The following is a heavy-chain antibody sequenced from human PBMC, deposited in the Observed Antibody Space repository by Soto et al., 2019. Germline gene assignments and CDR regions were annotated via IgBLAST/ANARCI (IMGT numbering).Heavy chain of an antibody. CDR2: IYYSGST. D-gene: IGHD3-22*01. CDR1: GGSTSSGDYY. J-gene: IGHJ5*02. Sequence: SETLSLTCTVSGGSTSSGDYYWSWIRQPPGKGLEWIGYIYYSGSTYYNPSLKSRVTISVDTSKNQFSLKLSSVTAADTAVYYCARGHSSGYFPAWGQGTLVTVSS. CDR3: ARGHSSGYFPA. V-gene: IGHV4-30-4*01.